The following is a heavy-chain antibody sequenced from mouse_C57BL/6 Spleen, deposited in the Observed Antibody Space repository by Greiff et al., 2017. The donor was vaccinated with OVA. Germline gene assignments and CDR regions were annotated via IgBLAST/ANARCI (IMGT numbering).Heavy chain of an antibody. CDR1: GYTFTDYY. J-gene: IGHJ2*01. V-gene: IGHV1-76*01. CDR2: IYPGSGNT. D-gene: IGHD2-5*01. Sequence: VQLQESGAELVRPGASVKLSCKASGYTFTDYYINWVKQRPGQGLEWIARIYPGSGNTYYNEKFKGKATLTAEKSSSTAYMQLSSLTSEDSAVYFCAREGDSNYDYWGQGTTLTVSS. CDR3: AREGDSNYDY.